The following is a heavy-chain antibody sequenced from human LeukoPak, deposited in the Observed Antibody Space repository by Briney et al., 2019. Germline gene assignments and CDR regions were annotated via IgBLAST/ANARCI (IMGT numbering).Heavy chain of an antibody. V-gene: IGHV1-8*01. D-gene: IGHD1-14*01. CDR3: ARGPRNDP. CDR2: VHPNSGNT. Sequence: ASVKVSCKTSGYPFTTWEINWVRQAAGQGLELMGWVHPNSGNTAYAQKFQGRVTMTRDTSISTAYMELSGLRFDDTAVYFCARGPRNDPWGQGTLVTVSS. CDR1: GYPFTTWE. J-gene: IGHJ5*02.